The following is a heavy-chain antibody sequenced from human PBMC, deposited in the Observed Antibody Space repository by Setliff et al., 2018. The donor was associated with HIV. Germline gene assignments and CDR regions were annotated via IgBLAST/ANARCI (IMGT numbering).Heavy chain of an antibody. Sequence: PSETLSLTCAVSYYSVNSDYHWGWIRQSPGRGLQWIGHIYRTGSTYYNPSLSGRVTMSIDTSKDQFSLKLTSLTAADTALYYCARVWLHKDADIPRFDPWGPGILVTVSS. CDR3: ARVWLHKDADIPRFDP. V-gene: IGHV4-38-2*01. J-gene: IGHJ5*02. CDR2: IYRTGST. D-gene: IGHD6-19*01. CDR1: YYSVNSDYH.